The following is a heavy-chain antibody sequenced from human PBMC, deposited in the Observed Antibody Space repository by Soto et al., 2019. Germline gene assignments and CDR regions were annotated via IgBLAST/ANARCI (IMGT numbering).Heavy chain of an antibody. D-gene: IGHD5-12*01. V-gene: IGHV4-31*03. Sequence: SETLSLTCTVSGVSISSGGHYWSWIRQNPGKGLEWIGYIYFSGTTYYNPSLKSRVIMSVDTSKNQFSLKLSSVTAADTAVYYCARDISGYDQLDHWGQGTLVNVSS. J-gene: IGHJ4*01. CDR2: IYFSGTT. CDR1: GVSISSGGHY. CDR3: ARDISGYDQLDH.